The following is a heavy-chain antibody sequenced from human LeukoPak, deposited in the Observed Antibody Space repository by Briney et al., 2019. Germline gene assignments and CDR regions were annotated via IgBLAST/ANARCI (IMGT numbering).Heavy chain of an antibody. J-gene: IGHJ4*02. CDR3: ARVSGWSQQHFDY. D-gene: IGHD6-19*01. V-gene: IGHV3-48*03. CDR2: ISSSGYTI. CDR1: GFTFSTYE. Sequence: PGRSLRLSCAASGFTFSTYEMNWVRQAPGKGLEWVSYISSSGYTIYYADSVKGRFTISRDNAKNSLYLQMNSLRAEDTAVYYCARVSGWSQQHFDYWGQGTLVTVSS.